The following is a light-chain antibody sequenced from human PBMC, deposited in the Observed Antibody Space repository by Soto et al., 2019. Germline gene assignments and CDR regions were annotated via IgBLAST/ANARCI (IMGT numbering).Light chain of an antibody. V-gene: IGLV2-14*01. CDR1: SSDIGGYDY. Sequence: QSALTQPASVSGSPGQSITLSCTGTSSDIGGYDYVSWYQRHPGKAPKLIIYDVNNRPSGVSNRFSGSKSGTTASLTISGLQDEDEADYYCTSYASVSSLVVFGGGTQLTVL. J-gene: IGLJ2*01. CDR2: DVN. CDR3: TSYASVSSLVV.